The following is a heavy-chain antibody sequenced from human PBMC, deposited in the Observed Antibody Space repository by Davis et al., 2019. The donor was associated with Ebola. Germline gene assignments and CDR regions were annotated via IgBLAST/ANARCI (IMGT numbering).Heavy chain of an antibody. CDR3: ARDEGRSGYYLFDY. V-gene: IGHV1-3*01. J-gene: IGHJ4*02. CDR2: INAGNGNT. Sequence: ASVKVSCKASGGTFSSYAMHWVRQAPGQRLEWMGWINAGNGNTKYSQKFQGRVTITRDTSASTAYMELSSLRSEDTAVYYCARDEGRSGYYLFDYWGQGTLVTVSS. CDR1: GGTFSSYA. D-gene: IGHD3-22*01.